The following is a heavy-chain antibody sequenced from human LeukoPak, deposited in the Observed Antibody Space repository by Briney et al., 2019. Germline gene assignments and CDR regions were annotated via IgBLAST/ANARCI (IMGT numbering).Heavy chain of an antibody. D-gene: IGHD6-13*01. CDR1: GFTFRTYW. CDR2: INQDGDEK. Sequence: GGSLRLSCTASGFTFRTYWMNWVRQAPGKGLEWVAKINQDGDEKYYVGSVQGRFTISRDNANASVFLKLSSLRAEDTGVYYCARAEVEGSWSTFHYFYGMDVWGQGTTVTASS. V-gene: IGHV3-7*01. J-gene: IGHJ6*02. CDR3: ARAEVEGSWSTFHYFYGMDV.